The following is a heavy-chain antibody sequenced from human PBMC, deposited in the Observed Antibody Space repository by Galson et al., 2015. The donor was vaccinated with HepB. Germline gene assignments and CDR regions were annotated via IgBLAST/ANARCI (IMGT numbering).Heavy chain of an antibody. J-gene: IGHJ4*02. CDR2: IVVGSGKT. V-gene: IGHV1-58*02. CDR1: GFTFSYSA. D-gene: IGHD3-10*01. CDR3: AAGDYYGSERYYANIY. Sequence: SVKVSCKASGFTFSYSAMQWVRQARGQRLEWIGWIVVGSGKTDYAQSFQVRVTITRDMSTDTAYMELSGLASEDTAVYYCAAGDYYGSERYYANIYWGQGTLVTVSS.